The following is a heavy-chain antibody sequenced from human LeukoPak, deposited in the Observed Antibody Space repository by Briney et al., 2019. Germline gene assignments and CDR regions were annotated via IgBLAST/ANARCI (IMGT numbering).Heavy chain of an antibody. CDR3: ARGRVEGGYIPIEFDY. CDR2: ISSSGSTI. CDR1: GFTFSDYY. D-gene: IGHD5-24*01. Sequence: GGPLRLTCAASGFTFSDYYMSWIRQAPGKGLEWVSYISSSGSTIYYADSVKGRFTISRDNAKNSLYLQMNSLRAEDTAVYYCARGRVEGGYIPIEFDYWGQGALVTVSS. J-gene: IGHJ4*02. V-gene: IGHV3-11*01.